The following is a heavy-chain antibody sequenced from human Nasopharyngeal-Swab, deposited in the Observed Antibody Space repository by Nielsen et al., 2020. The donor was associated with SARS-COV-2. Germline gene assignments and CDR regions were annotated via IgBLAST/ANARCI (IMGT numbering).Heavy chain of an antibody. Sequence: PGKGLEWIGYIYYSGSTNYNPSLKSRVTISVDTSKNQFSLKLSSVTAADTAVYYCARVGTYHYDSSGHLNYYYYYMDVWGKGTTVTVSS. CDR3: ARVGTYHYDSSGHLNYYYYYMDV. D-gene: IGHD3-22*01. CDR2: IYYSGST. V-gene: IGHV4-59*13. J-gene: IGHJ6*03.